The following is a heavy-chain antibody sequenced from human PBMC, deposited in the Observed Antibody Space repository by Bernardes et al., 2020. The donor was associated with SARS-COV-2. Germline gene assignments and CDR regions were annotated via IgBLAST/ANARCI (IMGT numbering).Heavy chain of an antibody. CDR3: ATGTPVAGTAGNWFDP. J-gene: IGHJ5*02. CDR1: GYTLTQLS. Sequence: ASVKVSCKVSGYTLTQLSMRWVRQAPGKGLEWMGGFDPDDGETIYAQKFQGRVTMTEDTPTDTAYMELSSLRSEDTAVYYRATGTPVAGTAGNWFDPWSQGTLVTVSS. CDR2: FDPDDGET. V-gene: IGHV1-24*01. D-gene: IGHD6-19*01.